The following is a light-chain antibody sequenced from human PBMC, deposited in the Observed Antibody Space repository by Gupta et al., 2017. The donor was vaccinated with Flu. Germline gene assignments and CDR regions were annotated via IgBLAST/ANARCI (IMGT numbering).Light chain of an antibody. J-gene: IGKJ4*01. CDR2: GAS. Sequence: DIHMTQSPSTLSASVGHRVTITCRASQNINNWLAWFQQKPGKAPKLLIYGASSLETGVPSRFSGSGSGTEVTLIISSLQPDDFATYYCHQYNGYFGGGTKVEIK. CDR1: QNINNW. CDR3: HQYNGY. V-gene: IGKV1-5*03.